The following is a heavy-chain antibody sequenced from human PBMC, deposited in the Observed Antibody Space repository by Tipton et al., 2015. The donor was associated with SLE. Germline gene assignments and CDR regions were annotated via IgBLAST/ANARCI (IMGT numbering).Heavy chain of an antibody. CDR2: IWYDGSNK. CDR1: GFTFSDYG. J-gene: IGHJ4*02. Sequence: SLRLSCAASGFTFSDYGMHWVRQAPGKGLEWVAVIWYDGSNKFYADSVKGRFTISRDSSNNTLYLRMNSLRAEDTAVYYCARDPIRSPDFYFDHWGQGTLVSVSS. D-gene: IGHD1-14*01. V-gene: IGHV3-33*01. CDR3: ARDPIRSPDFYFDH.